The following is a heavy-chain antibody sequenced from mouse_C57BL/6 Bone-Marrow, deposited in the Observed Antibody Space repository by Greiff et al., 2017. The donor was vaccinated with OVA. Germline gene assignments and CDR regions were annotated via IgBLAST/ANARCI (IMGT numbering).Heavy chain of an antibody. D-gene: IGHD2-4*01. J-gene: IGHJ4*01. CDR2: ISYDGSN. CDR1: GYSITSGYY. Sequence: ESGPGLVKPSQSLSLTCSVTGYSITSGYYWNWIRQFPGNKLEWMGYISYDGSNNYNPSLKNRISITRDTSKNQFFLKLNSVTTEDTATYYCAREAYDYDDYAMDYWGQGTSVTVSA. CDR3: AREAYDYDDYAMDY. V-gene: IGHV3-6*01.